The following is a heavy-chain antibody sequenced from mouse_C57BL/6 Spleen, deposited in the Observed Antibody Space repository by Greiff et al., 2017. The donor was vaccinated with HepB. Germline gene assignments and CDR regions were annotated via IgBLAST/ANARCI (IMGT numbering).Heavy chain of an antibody. J-gene: IGHJ3*01. Sequence: QVQLQQPGAELVMPGASVKLSCKASGYTFTSYWMHWVKQRPGQGLEWIGEIDPSDSYTNYNQKFKGKSTLTVDKSSSTAYMQLSSLTSEDSAVYDCARGAYGSSSWFAYWGQGTLVTVSA. CDR3: ARGAYGSSSWFAY. D-gene: IGHD1-1*01. CDR2: IDPSDSYT. CDR1: GYTFTSYW. V-gene: IGHV1-69*01.